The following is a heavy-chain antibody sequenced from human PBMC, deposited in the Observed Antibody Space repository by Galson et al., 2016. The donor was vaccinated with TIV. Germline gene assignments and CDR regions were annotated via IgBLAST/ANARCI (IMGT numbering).Heavy chain of an antibody. V-gene: IGHV5-51*01. CDR2: VFPGDSDT. Sequence: QSGAEVTRPGESLKISCKGSGYNFANYWIGWVRQMPGKGLEWMGIVFPGDSDTRYSPSFEGLVTISADKSINTAYLHWSSLEASDTAMYYCAGLPSFGSGRYYNPNCFDPWGQGTLVTVSS. D-gene: IGHD3-10*01. CDR1: GYNFANYW. J-gene: IGHJ5*02. CDR3: AGLPSFGSGRYYNPNCFDP.